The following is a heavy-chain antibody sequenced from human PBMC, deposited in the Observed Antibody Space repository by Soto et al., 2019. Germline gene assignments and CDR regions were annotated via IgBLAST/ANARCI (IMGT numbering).Heavy chain of an antibody. V-gene: IGHV1-18*01. CDR2: ISAYNGNT. CDR3: ARVSGVVVDYGMDV. CDR1: GGTFSSYG. Sequence: ASVKVSCKASGGTFSSYGISWVRQAPGQGLEWMGWISAYNGNTNYAQKLQGRVTMTTDTSTSTAYMELRSLRSDDTAVYYCARVSGVVVDYGMDVWGQGTTVTVSS. J-gene: IGHJ6*02. D-gene: IGHD3-3*01.